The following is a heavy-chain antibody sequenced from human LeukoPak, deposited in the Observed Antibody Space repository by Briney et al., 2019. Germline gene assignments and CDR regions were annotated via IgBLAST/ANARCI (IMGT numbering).Heavy chain of an antibody. D-gene: IGHD1-1*01. CDR3: ARLYTLRTTGTTGSYYYYGMDV. V-gene: IGHV4-59*08. Sequence: SETLSLTCTVSGGSISSYYWSWIRQPPGKGLEWIGYIYYSGSTNYNPSLKSRVTISVDTSKNQFSLKLSSVTAADTAVYYCARLYTLRTTGTTGSYYYYGMDVWGQGTTVTVSS. CDR2: IYYSGST. J-gene: IGHJ6*02. CDR1: GGSISSYY.